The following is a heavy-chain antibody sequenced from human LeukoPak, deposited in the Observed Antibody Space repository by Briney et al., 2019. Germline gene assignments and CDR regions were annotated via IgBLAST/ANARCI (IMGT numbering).Heavy chain of an antibody. D-gene: IGHD6-13*01. V-gene: IGHV4-59*01. Sequence: PSETLSLTCTVSGGSISSNYWSWIRQPPGKGLEWIAYINHSGSTNYKSSLKSRVTISVDTSKNQFSLKLSSATAADTAFYYCARRITAADSFDIWSQGRMVTVSS. CDR3: ARRITAADSFDI. J-gene: IGHJ3*02. CDR1: GGSISSNY. CDR2: INHSGST.